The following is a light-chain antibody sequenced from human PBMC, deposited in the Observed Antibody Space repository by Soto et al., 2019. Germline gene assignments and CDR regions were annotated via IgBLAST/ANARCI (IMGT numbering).Light chain of an antibody. CDR1: QSVGGNF. CDR3: QQYGGSPLT. Sequence: EIVLTQSPGTLSLSPGEGATLSCRASQSVGGNFLAWYQQKGGEAPRLLIHGGSNRATGIPDRFSGSGSGTDFTLTISRLEPEDFAVYYCQQYGGSPLTFGQGTKVEVK. V-gene: IGKV3-20*01. J-gene: IGKJ1*01. CDR2: GGS.